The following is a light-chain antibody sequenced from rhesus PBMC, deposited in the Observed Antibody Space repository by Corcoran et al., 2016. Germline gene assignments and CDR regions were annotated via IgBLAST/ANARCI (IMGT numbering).Light chain of an antibody. CDR2: GAS. CDR3: QQSSNISRT. J-gene: IGKJ1*01. V-gene: IGKV3-24*04. Sequence: ETVVTQSPATLSLSPGARAPLSCRASQSVGSHLAWYPQKPVQAPRLHISGASSRATGIQDMFSGSGSGTDFTRTISSVEPEDVGAYYGQQSSNISRTFGQGTKVDLK. CDR1: QSVGSH.